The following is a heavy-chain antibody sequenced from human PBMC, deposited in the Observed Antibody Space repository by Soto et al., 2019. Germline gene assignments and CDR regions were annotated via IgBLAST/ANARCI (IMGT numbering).Heavy chain of an antibody. V-gene: IGHV1-46*01. J-gene: IGHJ4*02. CDR2: INPSGGST. CDR3: ATIGGSIAVAGDVFDY. CDR1: GYTFTSYY. Sequence: QVQLVQSGAEVKKPGASVKVSCKASGYTFTSYYMHWVRQAPGQGLEWMGIINPSGGSTSYAQKFQGRVTMTRDTSTSTVYMELSSLRSEDTAVYYCATIGGSIAVAGDVFDYWGQGTLVTVSS. D-gene: IGHD6-19*01.